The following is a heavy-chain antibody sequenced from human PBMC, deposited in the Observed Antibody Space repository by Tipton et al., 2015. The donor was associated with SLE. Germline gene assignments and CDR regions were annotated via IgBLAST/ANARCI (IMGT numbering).Heavy chain of an antibody. J-gene: IGHJ4*02. CDR1: GGSISSSNW. Sequence: GLVKPSGTLSLTCNVFGGSISSSNWWSWVRQSPGKGLEWIAEIYHSGSTDYNPSLESRVTISLDTSKNQFSLRLSSVTAADTAVYFCARVGYDYSWGSYRYTPFDCWGQGILVTVSS. V-gene: IGHV4-4*02. CDR2: IYHSGST. D-gene: IGHD3-16*02. CDR3: ARVGYDYSWGSYRYTPFDC.